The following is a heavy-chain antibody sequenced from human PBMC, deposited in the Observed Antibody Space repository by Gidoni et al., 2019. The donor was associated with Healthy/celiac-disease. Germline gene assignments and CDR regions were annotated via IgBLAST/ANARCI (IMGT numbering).Heavy chain of an antibody. CDR1: GYTFTSYA. Sequence: QVQLVQSGAEVKKPGASVKVSCKASGYTFTSYAMHWVRQAPGQRPEWMGWINAGNGNTKYSQKFQGRVTITRDTSASTAYMELSSLRSEDTAVYYCAKSPTIFGLFDYWGQGTLVTVSS. CDR2: INAGNGNT. D-gene: IGHD3-3*01. J-gene: IGHJ4*02. CDR3: AKSPTIFGLFDY. V-gene: IGHV1-3*01.